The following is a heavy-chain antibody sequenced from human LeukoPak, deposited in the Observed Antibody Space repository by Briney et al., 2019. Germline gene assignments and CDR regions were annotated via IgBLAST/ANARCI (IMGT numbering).Heavy chain of an antibody. CDR2: IIPIFGTA. CDR3: ARPFYDSSGYYPNWFDP. Sequence: SVKVSCKASGGTFSSYAISWGRQGPGQGLEWMGGIIPIFGTANYAQKFQGRVTITTDESTSTAYMELSSLRSEDTAVYYCARPFYDSSGYYPNWFDPWGQGTLVTVSS. CDR1: GGTFSSYA. V-gene: IGHV1-69*05. J-gene: IGHJ5*02. D-gene: IGHD3-22*01.